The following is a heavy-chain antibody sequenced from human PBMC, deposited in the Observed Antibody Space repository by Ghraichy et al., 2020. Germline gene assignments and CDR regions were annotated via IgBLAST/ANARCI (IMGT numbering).Heavy chain of an antibody. Sequence: GESLNISCAASGFTFSAFWMHWVRQAPGKGLIWVSRINTDGSTTTYADSVKGRFTISRDNAKITVYLQMDSLRADDTAVYFCARVYGSSSFDYWGQGTLVTVSS. V-gene: IGHV3-74*01. J-gene: IGHJ4*02. CDR1: GFTFSAFW. CDR3: ARVYGSSSFDY. CDR2: INTDGSTT. D-gene: IGHD6-6*01.